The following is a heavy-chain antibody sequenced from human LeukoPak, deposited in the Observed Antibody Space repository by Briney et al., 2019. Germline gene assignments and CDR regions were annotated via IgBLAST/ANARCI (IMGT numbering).Heavy chain of an antibody. CDR3: AKRLNPSGSYMGLDY. J-gene: IGHJ4*02. Sequence: PGGSLRLSCAASGFTFSSFPMSWARQAPGKGLEWVSAISGSGSSTYYADSVKGRFTVSRDNSKNTLYLQMNSLRAEDTAVYYCAKRLNPSGSYMGLDYWGQGTLVTVSS. D-gene: IGHD1-26*01. CDR2: ISGSGSST. CDR1: GFTFSSFP. V-gene: IGHV3-23*01.